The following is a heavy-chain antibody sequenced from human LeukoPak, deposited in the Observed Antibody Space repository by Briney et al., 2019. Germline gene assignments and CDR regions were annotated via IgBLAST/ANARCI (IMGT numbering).Heavy chain of an antibody. Sequence: SGTLSLTCTVSGGSISSYYWSWIRQPPGKGLEWIGYIYYSGSTNYNPSLKSRVTISVDTSKNQFSLKLSSVTAADTAVYYCARESNYDYVWGSYRPYYFDYWGQGTLVTVSS. J-gene: IGHJ4*02. V-gene: IGHV4-59*01. CDR3: ARESNYDYVWGSYRPYYFDY. CDR1: GGSISSYY. D-gene: IGHD3-16*02. CDR2: IYYSGST.